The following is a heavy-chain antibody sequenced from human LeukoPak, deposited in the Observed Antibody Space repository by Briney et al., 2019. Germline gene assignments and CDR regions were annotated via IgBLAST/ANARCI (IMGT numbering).Heavy chain of an antibody. J-gene: IGHJ6*02. CDR3: ARHGMGGYSSSWYDRAVDHYYYGMDV. CDR1: GGSISSYY. Sequence: SETLSLTCTVSGGSISSYYWSWIRQPPGKGLEWIGYIYYSGSTNYNPSLKSRVTISVDTSKNQFSLKLSSVTAADTVVYYCARHGMGGYSSSWYDRAVDHYYYGMDVWGQGTTVTVSS. D-gene: IGHD6-13*01. CDR2: IYYSGST. V-gene: IGHV4-59*08.